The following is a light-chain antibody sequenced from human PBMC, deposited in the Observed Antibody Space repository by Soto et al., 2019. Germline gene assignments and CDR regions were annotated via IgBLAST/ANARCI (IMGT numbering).Light chain of an antibody. Sequence: QSALTQPASVSGSPGQSITISCTGTSSDVGSYNLVSWYQQHPGKAPKLMIYEVSKRPSGVSNRFSGSKSGNTASLTISGLEAEYNANYCGPSYAGSSTPLVFGTETMVTV. V-gene: IGLV2-23*02. CDR3: PSYAGSSTPLV. CDR2: EVS. J-gene: IGLJ1*01. CDR1: SSDVGSYNL.